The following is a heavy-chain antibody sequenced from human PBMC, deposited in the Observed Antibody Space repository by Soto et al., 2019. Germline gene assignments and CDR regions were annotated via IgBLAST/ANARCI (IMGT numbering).Heavy chain of an antibody. Sequence: SEPRSLTCTLSGGSISVYYWSWIRQPPGKGLEWIGYVYYSGSTKYNPSLESRVTISVDMSNNQFSLMLTSVTAADTAVYYCAKYRRTDAEGYRLDFWGQGTLVTVSS. J-gene: IGHJ4*02. CDR3: AKYRRTDAEGYRLDF. CDR2: VYYSGST. CDR1: GGSISVYY. D-gene: IGHD5-12*01. V-gene: IGHV4-59*01.